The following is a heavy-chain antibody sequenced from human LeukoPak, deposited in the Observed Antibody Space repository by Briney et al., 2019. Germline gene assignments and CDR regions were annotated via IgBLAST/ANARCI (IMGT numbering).Heavy chain of an antibody. CDR1: GYSISSGYH. D-gene: IGHD3/OR15-3a*01. CDR2: IYHSGST. Sequence: SETLSLTRTVSGYSISSGYHWGWIRQPPGKGLEWIGSIYHSGSTYYNPSLKSRVTISVDTSKNQFSLKLSSVTAADTAVYYCARQTGSGLFILPGGQGTLVTVSS. V-gene: IGHV4-38-2*02. J-gene: IGHJ4*02. CDR3: ARQTGSGLFILP.